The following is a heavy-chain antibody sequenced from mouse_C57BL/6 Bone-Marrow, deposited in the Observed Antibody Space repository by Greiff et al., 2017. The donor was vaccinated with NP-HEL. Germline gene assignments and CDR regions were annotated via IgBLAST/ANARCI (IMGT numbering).Heavy chain of an antibody. D-gene: IGHD1-1*01. J-gene: IGHJ2*01. V-gene: IGHV1-9*01. Sequence: VKLQESGAELMKPGASVKLSCKATGYTFTGNWIEWVKQRPGHGLEWIGEILPGSGNTYYNERLQGKATFTADTSSNTAYMQLSSLTTEDSAIYYCARDYYGSSYFDYWGQGTTLTVSS. CDR1: GYTFTGNW. CDR3: ARDYYGSSYFDY. CDR2: ILPGSGNT.